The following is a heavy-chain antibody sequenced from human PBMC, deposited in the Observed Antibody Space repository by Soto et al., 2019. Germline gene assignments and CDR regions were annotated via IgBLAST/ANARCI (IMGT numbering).Heavy chain of an antibody. V-gene: IGHV3-30*03. D-gene: IGHD2-2*01. Sequence: GWSLRLSCAASGFTFSNHGLHWVRQAPGKGLEWVAVISYDGNSKYFADSVKGRFTISRDKSKNTLSLQMNSLRPEDTAIYYCARSIVIMPAAVPWYYYGLDVWGQGTTVTVSS. CDR3: ARSIVIMPAAVPWYYYGLDV. J-gene: IGHJ6*02. CDR2: ISYDGNSK. CDR1: GFTFSNHG.